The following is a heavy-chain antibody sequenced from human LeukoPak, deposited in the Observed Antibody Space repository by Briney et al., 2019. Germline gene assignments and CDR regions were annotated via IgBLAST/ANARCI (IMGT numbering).Heavy chain of an antibody. Sequence: SVKVSCKASGGTFSSYAISWVRQAPGQGLEWMGGIIPIFGTANYAQKFQGRVTITADESTSTAYMELSSLRSEDTAVYYCARVGVFVEMAAIGGFDYWGQGTLVTVSS. D-gene: IGHD5-24*01. CDR1: GGTFSSYA. CDR2: IIPIFGTA. V-gene: IGHV1-69*13. J-gene: IGHJ4*02. CDR3: ARVGVFVEMAAIGGFDY.